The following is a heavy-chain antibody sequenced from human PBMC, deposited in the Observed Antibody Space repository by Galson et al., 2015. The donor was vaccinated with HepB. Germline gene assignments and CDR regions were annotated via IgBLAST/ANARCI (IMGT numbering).Heavy chain of an antibody. V-gene: IGHV3-11*01. D-gene: IGHD3-10*01. CDR2: ISSSGSTI. CDR3: ARVPHLLWFGESHPPDV. J-gene: IGHJ6*02. Sequence: SLRLSCAASGFTFSDYYMSWIRQAPGKGLEWVSYISSSGSTIYYADSVKGRFTISRDNAKNSLYLQMNSLRAEDTAVYYCARVPHLLWFGESHPPDVWGQGTTVTVSS. CDR1: GFTFSDYY.